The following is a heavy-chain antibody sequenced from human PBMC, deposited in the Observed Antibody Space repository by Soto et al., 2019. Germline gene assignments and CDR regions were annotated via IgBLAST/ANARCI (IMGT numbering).Heavy chain of an antibody. V-gene: IGHV4-34*01. CDR1: GGSFSGYY. J-gene: IGHJ4*02. D-gene: IGHD2-15*01. CDR3: ARGRRWQPRLDY. Sequence: SETLSLTCAVYGGSFSGYYWSWIRQPPGKGLEWIGEINHSGSTNYNPSLKSRVTISVDTSKNQFSLKLSSVTAADTAVYYCARGRRWQPRLDYWGQGTLVTVSS. CDR2: INHSGST.